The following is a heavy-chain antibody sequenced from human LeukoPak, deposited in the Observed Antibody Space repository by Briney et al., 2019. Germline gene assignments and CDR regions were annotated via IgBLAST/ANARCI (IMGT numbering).Heavy chain of an antibody. V-gene: IGHV4-31*03. Sequence: SETLSLTCTVSSGSISSGGYYWSWIRQHPGRGLEWIGYIYYSRSTYYNPSLKSRFTISPDTSKNQFSLPLSSVTAADPAVYYCARARSAAGNFDYWGQGTLVTVSS. D-gene: IGHD6-13*01. CDR1: SGSISSGGYY. J-gene: IGHJ4*02. CDR3: ARARSAAGNFDY. CDR2: IYYSRST.